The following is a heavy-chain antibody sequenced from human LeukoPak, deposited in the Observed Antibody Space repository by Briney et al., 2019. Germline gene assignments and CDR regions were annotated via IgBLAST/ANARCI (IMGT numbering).Heavy chain of an antibody. J-gene: IGHJ5*02. CDR2: IYTSGST. CDR1: GGSISSYY. CDR3: ARLDIVVVPAAIRDGWFDP. D-gene: IGHD2-2*02. V-gene: IGHV4-4*09. Sequence: SETLSLTCTVSGGSISSYYWSWIRQPPGKGQEWIGYIYTSGSTNYNPSLKSRVTISVDTSKNQFSLKLSSVTAADTAVYYCARLDIVVVPAAIRDGWFDPWGQGTLVTVSS.